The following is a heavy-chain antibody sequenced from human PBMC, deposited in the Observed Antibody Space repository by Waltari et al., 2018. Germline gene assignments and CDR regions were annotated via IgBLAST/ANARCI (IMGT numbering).Heavy chain of an antibody. J-gene: IGHJ5*02. CDR3: ARGWGTIFGVVRTAAFDP. V-gene: IGHV1-8*01. CDR1: GYTSTSYD. Sequence: QVQLVQSGAEVKKPGASVKVSCKASGYTSTSYDINWVRQATGQGLKWMVWINPNSGNTGYAQKFQGRVTMTRNTSISTDYMELSRLRSEDTAVYYYARGWGTIFGVVRTAAFDPWGQGTLVTVSS. CDR2: INPNSGNT. D-gene: IGHD3-3*01.